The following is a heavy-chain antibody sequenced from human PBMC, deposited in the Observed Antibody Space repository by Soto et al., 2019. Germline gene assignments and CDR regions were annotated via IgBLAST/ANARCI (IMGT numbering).Heavy chain of an antibody. CDR3: ARSRGAAAAPDV. CDR1: GGSISSYY. CDR2: IYYSGST. Sequence: SETLSLTCTVSGGSISSYYWSWIRQPPGKGLEWIGYIYYSGSTNYNPSLKSRVTISVDTSKNQFSLKLSSVTAADTAVYYCARSRGAAAAPDVWGQGTLVTVSS. D-gene: IGHD6-13*01. J-gene: IGHJ4*02. V-gene: IGHV4-59*01.